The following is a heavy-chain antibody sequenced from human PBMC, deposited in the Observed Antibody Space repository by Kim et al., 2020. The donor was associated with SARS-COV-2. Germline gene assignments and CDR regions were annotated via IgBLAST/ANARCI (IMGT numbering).Heavy chain of an antibody. D-gene: IGHD3-10*01. V-gene: IGHV4-31*02. J-gene: IGHJ4*02. CDR3: ARVGITLVGNYYFDC. Sequence: PSLKSRVTISIGASKNQFFLKLSSVTAADTAEYYCARVGITLVGNYYFDCWGQGTLVTVSS.